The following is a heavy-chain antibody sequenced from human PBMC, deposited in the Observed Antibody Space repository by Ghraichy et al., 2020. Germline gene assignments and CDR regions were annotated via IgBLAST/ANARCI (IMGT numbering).Heavy chain of an antibody. D-gene: IGHD6-6*01. CDR3: ARRGGIAARPWAAAFDI. J-gene: IGHJ3*02. CDR2: IYYSGNT. CDR1: GGSISSSSYY. Sequence: SETLSLTCTVSGGSISSSSYYWGWIRQPPVKGLEWIGSIYYSGNTYYNPPLKSRVTISVDTSKNQFSLKLTSVTAADTAVYYCARRGGIAARPWAAAFDIWGPGTMVTVSS. V-gene: IGHV4-39*01.